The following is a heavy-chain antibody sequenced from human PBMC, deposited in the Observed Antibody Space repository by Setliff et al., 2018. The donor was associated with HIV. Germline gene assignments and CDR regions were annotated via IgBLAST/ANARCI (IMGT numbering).Heavy chain of an antibody. V-gene: IGHV4-31*03. D-gene: IGHD2-15*01. Sequence: PSETLSLTCTVSGDSIKSANYFWTWIRQHPGKGLEWIGNIFNNGNTNYNPSLRSRADIFLDTSKNQFSLRLSSLSAADTAVYYCARLGRAIDDGGSSLRLDFWGQGMLVTVSS. J-gene: IGHJ4*02. CDR3: ARLGRAIDDGGSSLRLDF. CDR1: GDSIKSANYF. CDR2: IFNNGNT.